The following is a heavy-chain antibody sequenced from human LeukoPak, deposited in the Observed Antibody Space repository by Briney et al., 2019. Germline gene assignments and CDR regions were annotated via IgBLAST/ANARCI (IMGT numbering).Heavy chain of an antibody. CDR1: GDSISTYY. CDR2: IYYSGST. CDR3: ARHLNNCGDDCYIFDY. J-gene: IGHJ4*02. Sequence: SETLSLTCTVSGDSISTYYWSWIRQPPGKGLEWMGYIYYSGSTNYNPPLKSRVTISVDTSKNQFSLRVSSVTAADTAVYYCARHLNNCGDDCYIFDYWGQGTLVTVSS. V-gene: IGHV4-59*08. D-gene: IGHD2-21*01.